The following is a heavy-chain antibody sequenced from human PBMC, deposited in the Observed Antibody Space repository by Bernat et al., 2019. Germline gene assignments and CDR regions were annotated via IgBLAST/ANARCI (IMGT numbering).Heavy chain of an antibody. D-gene: IGHD4-17*01. CDR3: ATSVDYGDYYGGNYYYGMDV. Sequence: EVQLVESGGGLVQPGGSLRLSCAASGFTFSSYEMNWVRQAPGKGLEWVSYISSSGSTIYYADSVKGRFTISRDNAKNSLYLQMNSLRAEDTAVYYCATSVDYGDYYGGNYYYGMDVWGQGTTVTVSS. V-gene: IGHV3-48*03. J-gene: IGHJ6*02. CDR2: ISSSGSTI. CDR1: GFTFSSYE.